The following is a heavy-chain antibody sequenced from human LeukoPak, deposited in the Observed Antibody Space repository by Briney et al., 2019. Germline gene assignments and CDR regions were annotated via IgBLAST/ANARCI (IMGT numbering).Heavy chain of an antibody. J-gene: IGHJ4*02. V-gene: IGHV5-10-1*01. CDR3: ARHRGVVAPFDY. CDR2: IDPSDSYT. D-gene: IGHD2-15*01. CDR1: GYSFTRYW. Sequence: GESLKISCKGSGYSFTRYWISWVRQMPGKGLEWMGRIDPSDSYTNYSPSFQGHVTISADKSISTAYLQWSSLKASDTAMYYCARHRGVVAPFDYWGQGTLVTVSS.